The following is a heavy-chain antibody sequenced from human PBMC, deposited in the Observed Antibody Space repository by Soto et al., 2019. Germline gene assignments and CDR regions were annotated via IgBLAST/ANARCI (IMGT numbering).Heavy chain of an antibody. CDR1: GGSVSSGSYY. Sequence: QVQLQESGPGLVKPSETLSLTCTVSGGSVSSGSYYWSWIRQPPGKGLEWIGYIYYSGSTNYNPSLKSRVTISVDTSTNQFSLKLSSVTAADTAVYYCARGIAAAGIPYYYYGMDVWGQGTTVTVSS. CDR3: ARGIAAAGIPYYYYGMDV. D-gene: IGHD6-13*01. V-gene: IGHV4-61*01. J-gene: IGHJ6*02. CDR2: IYYSGST.